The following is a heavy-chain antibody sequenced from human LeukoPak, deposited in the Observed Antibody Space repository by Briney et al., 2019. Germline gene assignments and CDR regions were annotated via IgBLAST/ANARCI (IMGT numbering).Heavy chain of an antibody. Sequence: GGSLRLSCAGSGFIFSQFWMQWVRQVPGKGLVWVSRINVDGSSTNYAASVKGRFTISRDNAKNTLYLQMNSLRAEDTAVYYCARDGLPAARDIWGQGTMVTVSS. CDR3: ARDGLPAARDI. V-gene: IGHV3-74*01. D-gene: IGHD6-6*01. J-gene: IGHJ3*02. CDR1: GFIFSQFW. CDR2: INVDGSST.